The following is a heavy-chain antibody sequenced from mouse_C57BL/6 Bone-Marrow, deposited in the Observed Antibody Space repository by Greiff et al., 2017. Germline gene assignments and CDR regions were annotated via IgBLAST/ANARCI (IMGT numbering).Heavy chain of an antibody. V-gene: IGHV2-2*01. CDR3: ARIRGYYGSSYYYAMDY. CDR1: GFSLTSYG. Sequence: QVQLQQSGPGLVQPSQSLSITCTVSGFSLTSYGVHWVRQSPGKGLEWLGVIWSGGSTDYNAAFISRLSISKDNSKSQVFFKMNSLQADDTAIYYCARIRGYYGSSYYYAMDYWGQGTSVTVSS. D-gene: IGHD1-1*01. CDR2: IWSGGST. J-gene: IGHJ4*01.